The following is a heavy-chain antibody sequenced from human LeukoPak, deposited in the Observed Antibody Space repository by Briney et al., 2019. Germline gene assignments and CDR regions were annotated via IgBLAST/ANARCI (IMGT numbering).Heavy chain of an antibody. CDR1: GGSFSGYY. CDR3: ARGTSRDGYKIDY. V-gene: IGHV4-34*01. Sequence: PSETLSLTCAVYGGSFSGYYWSWIRQPPGKGLEWIGEINHSGSTNYNPSLKSRVTVSVDTSKNQFSLKLSSVTAADTAVYYCARGTSRDGYKIDYWGQGTLVTVSS. CDR2: INHSGST. J-gene: IGHJ4*02. D-gene: IGHD5-24*01.